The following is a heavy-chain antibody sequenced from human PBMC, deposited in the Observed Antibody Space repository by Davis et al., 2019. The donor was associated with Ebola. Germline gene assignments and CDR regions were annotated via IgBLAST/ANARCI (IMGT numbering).Heavy chain of an antibody. D-gene: IGHD3-10*01. CDR3: ARAVTMVLPSGWFDP. CDR1: GYTFTRYG. CDR2: ISAYNGNT. J-gene: IGHJ5*02. Sequence: AASVKVSCQASGYTFTRYGISWVRQAPGQGLEWMGWISAYNGNTNYAQNLQGRVTMTTDTSTSTAYMEVRSLGYDDTAVYYCARAVTMVLPSGWFDPWGQGTLVTVSS. V-gene: IGHV1-18*01.